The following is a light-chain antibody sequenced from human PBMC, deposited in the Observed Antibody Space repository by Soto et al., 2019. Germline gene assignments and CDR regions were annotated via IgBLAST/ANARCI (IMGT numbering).Light chain of an antibody. V-gene: IGLV2-8*01. J-gene: IGLJ2*01. CDR3: SSYARSNIVL. Sequence: QSALTQPPSASGSPGQSVTISCTGTSSDVGGYNYVSWYQQHPGKAPKLMIYDVSKRPSGVPDRFSGSKSGNTASLTVSGLQAEDEADYYCSSYARSNIVLLGGGTKLTVL. CDR1: SSDVGGYNY. CDR2: DVS.